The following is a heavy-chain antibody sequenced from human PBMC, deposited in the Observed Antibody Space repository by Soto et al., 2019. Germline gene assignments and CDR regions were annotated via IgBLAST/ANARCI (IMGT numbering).Heavy chain of an antibody. CDR3: ARAISVTTIGTPYYMDV. D-gene: IGHD4-4*01. J-gene: IGHJ6*03. CDR1: GGTFSSYT. Sequence: SVKVSCKASGGTFSSYTVAWVRQAPGQGLEWMGRIIPVLGVANYAQKFQDRVTISADSSTSTAYMELSSLTSEDTAVYYCARAISVTTIGTPYYMDVWGTGTTVTVSS. V-gene: IGHV1-69*02. CDR2: IIPVLGVA.